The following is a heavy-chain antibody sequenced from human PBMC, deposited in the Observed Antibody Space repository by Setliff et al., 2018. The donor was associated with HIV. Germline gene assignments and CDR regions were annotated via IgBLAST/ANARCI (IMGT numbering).Heavy chain of an antibody. CDR3: ARVDNSGYSVY. CDR1: GFTFTSYS. CDR2: INVASDAI. D-gene: IGHD3-22*01. Sequence: SLRLSCAASGFTFTSYSMNWVRQAPGKGLEWVSYINVASDAIYYADSVKGRFTVSRDNARNSLYLQMNSLGAEDTAVYYCARVDNSGYSVYWGQGTLVTVSS. J-gene: IGHJ4*02. V-gene: IGHV3-48*01.